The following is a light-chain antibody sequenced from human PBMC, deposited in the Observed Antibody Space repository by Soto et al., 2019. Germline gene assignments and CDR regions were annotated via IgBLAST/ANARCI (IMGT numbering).Light chain of an antibody. CDR1: QTVRSY. V-gene: IGKV3-11*01. CDR3: QQRSNWPLT. J-gene: IGKJ4*01. Sequence: EIVLTQSPAPLSLSPGERATLSCRASQTVRSYLAWYQQKPGQAPRLLIYDAFKRATGIPARFSGSGSGTDFTLTISSLEPEDFAVYYCQQRSNWPLTFGGGTDVEIK. CDR2: DAF.